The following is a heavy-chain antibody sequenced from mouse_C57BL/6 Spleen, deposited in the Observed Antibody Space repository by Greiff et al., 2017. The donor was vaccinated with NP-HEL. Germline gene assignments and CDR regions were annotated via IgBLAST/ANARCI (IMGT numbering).Heavy chain of an antibody. CDR3: ARRLDWYYAMDY. CDR2: IYPGDGDT. V-gene: IGHV1-80*01. J-gene: IGHJ4*01. CDR1: GYAFSSYW. Sequence: QVQLQQSGAELVKPGASVKISCKASGYAFSSYWMNWVKQRPGKGLEWIGQIYPGDGDTNYNGKFKGKATLTADKSSSTAYMQLSSLTSEDSAVYFCARRLDWYYAMDYWGQGTSVTVSS.